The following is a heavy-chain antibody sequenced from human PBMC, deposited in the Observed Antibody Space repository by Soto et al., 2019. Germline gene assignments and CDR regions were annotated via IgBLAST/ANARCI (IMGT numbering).Heavy chain of an antibody. V-gene: IGHV3-23*01. CDR3: AKRERTMVRERRVYYYYYYMDV. Sequence: PGGSLRLSCAASGFTFSSYAMSWVRQAPGKGLEWVSAISGSGGSTYYADSVKGRFTISRDNSKNTLYLQMNSLRAEDTAVYYCAKRERTMVRERRVYYYYYYMDVWGKGTTVTVSS. CDR1: GFTFSSYA. CDR2: ISGSGGST. J-gene: IGHJ6*03. D-gene: IGHD3-10*01.